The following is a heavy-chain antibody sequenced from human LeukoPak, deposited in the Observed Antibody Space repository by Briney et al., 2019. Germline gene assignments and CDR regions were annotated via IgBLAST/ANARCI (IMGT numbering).Heavy chain of an antibody. CDR2: ISYDGSNK. Sequence: PGGSLRLSCAASGFTFSSYGMHWVRQAPGKGLEWVAVISYDGSNKYYADSVKGRFTISRDNSKNTLYLQMNSLRAEDTAVYYCAKVSYYDFWSGRFDYWGQGTLVTVSS. D-gene: IGHD3-3*01. CDR1: GFTFSSYG. J-gene: IGHJ4*02. CDR3: AKVSYYDFWSGRFDY. V-gene: IGHV3-30*18.